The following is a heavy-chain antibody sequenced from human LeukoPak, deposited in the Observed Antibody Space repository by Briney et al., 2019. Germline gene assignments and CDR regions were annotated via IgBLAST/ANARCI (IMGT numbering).Heavy chain of an antibody. V-gene: IGHV4-59*12. Sequence: SETLSLTCTVSGGSISSYYWSWIRQPPGKGLEWIGYIYYSGSTNYNPSLKSRVTISVDTSKNQFSLKLSSVTAADTAVYYCARDNDFWSGYHDYWGQGTLVTVSS. D-gene: IGHD3-3*01. CDR3: ARDNDFWSGYHDY. J-gene: IGHJ4*02. CDR2: IYYSGST. CDR1: GGSISSYY.